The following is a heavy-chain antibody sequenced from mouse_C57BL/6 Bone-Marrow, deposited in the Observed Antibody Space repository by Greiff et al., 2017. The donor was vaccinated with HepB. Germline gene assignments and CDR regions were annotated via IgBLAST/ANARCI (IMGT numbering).Heavy chain of an antibody. V-gene: IGHV1-55*01. D-gene: IGHD4-1*01. CDR3: ARKGGWDGWFAY. CDR2: IYPGSGST. Sequence: QVQLQQPGAELVKPGASVKMSCKASGYTFTSYWITWVKQRPGQGLEWIGDIYPGSGSTNYNEKFKSKATLTVDTSSSTAYMQLSSLTSEDSAVYYCARKGGWDGWFAYWGQGTLVTVSA. CDR1: GYTFTSYW. J-gene: IGHJ3*01.